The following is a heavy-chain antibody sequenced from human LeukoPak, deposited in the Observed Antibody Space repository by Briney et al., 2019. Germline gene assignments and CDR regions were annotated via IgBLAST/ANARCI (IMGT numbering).Heavy chain of an antibody. CDR1: FDSINTKNYC. CDR2: IYYSGNT. V-gene: IGHV4-39*01. J-gene: IGHJ4*02. CDR3: ARNLKYCSSTSCYHGSFDY. Sequence: SETLSLTCTVSFDSINTKNYCWGWIRQSPGKGLESIGTIYYSGNTYYNPSLKSRVTISVDTSKNQFSLKLSSVTAADTAVYYCARNLKYCSSTSCYHGSFDYWGQGTLVTVFS. D-gene: IGHD2-2*01.